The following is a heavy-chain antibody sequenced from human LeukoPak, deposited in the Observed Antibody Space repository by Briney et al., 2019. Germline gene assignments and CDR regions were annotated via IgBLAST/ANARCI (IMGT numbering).Heavy chain of an antibody. D-gene: IGHD5-18*01. CDR2: IYYTGTT. CDR1: AGSVSNGNYY. CDR3: ARDRYSGYSYGSYYYYGMDV. J-gene: IGHJ6*02. Sequence: SETLSLTCTVSAGSVSNGNYYWSWLRQPPGKALEWIGYIYYTGTTYYIPSLEGRVTISVDTSKNQFSVKLNSVTAADTAVYYCARDRYSGYSYGSYYYYGMDVWGQGTTVTVSS. V-gene: IGHV4-61*01.